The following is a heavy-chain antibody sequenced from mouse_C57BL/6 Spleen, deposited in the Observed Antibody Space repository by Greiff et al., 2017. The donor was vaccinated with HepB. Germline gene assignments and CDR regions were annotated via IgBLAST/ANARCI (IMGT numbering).Heavy chain of an antibody. CDR2: ISDGGSYT. CDR1: GFTFSSYA. Sequence: DVMLVESGGGLVKPGGSLKLSCAASGFTFSSYAMSWVRQTPEKRLEWVATISDGGSYTYYPDNVKGRFTISRDNAKNNLYLQMSHLKSEDTAMYYCARDHYYGNYFDYWGQGTTLTVSS. D-gene: IGHD1-1*01. CDR3: ARDHYYGNYFDY. V-gene: IGHV5-4*01. J-gene: IGHJ2*01.